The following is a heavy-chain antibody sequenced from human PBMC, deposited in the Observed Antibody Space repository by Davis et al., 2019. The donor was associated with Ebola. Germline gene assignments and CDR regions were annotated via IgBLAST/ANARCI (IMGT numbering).Heavy chain of an antibody. Sequence: SVKVSCKASGGTFDAYAISWVRQAPGQGLEWMGGIIPIFGTTEYAQKFQGRVTITADDSSTTAYMDLYSLTSEDTAVYFCARGYNPATPSYYYYYGMDVWGQGTSVTVSS. CDR2: IIPIFGTT. V-gene: IGHV1-69*13. J-gene: IGHJ6*02. CDR1: GGTFDAYA. CDR3: ARGYNPATPSYYYYYGMDV. D-gene: IGHD6-25*01.